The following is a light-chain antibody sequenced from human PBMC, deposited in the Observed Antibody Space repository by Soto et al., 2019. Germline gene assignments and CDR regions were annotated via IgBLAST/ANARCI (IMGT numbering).Light chain of an antibody. CDR2: GAS. CDR3: QQYGSSPSYT. Sequence: EIVLTQSPGTLSLSPGERATLSCRANQSVSSSYLAWYQQKPGQAPRLLIYGASSRATGIPDRFSGSGSGTDFTLTISRLVPEDFAMYYCQQYGSSPSYTFGQGTKLEIK. J-gene: IGKJ2*01. CDR1: QSVSSSY. V-gene: IGKV3-20*01.